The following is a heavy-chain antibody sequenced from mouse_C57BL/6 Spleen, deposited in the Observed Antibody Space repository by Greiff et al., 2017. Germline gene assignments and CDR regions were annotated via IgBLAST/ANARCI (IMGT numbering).Heavy chain of an antibody. D-gene: IGHD1-1*01. Sequence: QVQLQQSGAELVRPGTSVKVSCKASGYAFTNYLIEWVKQRPGQGLEWIGVINPGSGGTNYNEKFKGKATLTADKSSSTAYMQLSSLTSEDSAVYCCARCGSGDYFDYWGQGTTLTVSS. CDR1: GYAFTNYL. J-gene: IGHJ2*01. CDR2: INPGSGGT. CDR3: ARCGSGDYFDY. V-gene: IGHV1-54*01.